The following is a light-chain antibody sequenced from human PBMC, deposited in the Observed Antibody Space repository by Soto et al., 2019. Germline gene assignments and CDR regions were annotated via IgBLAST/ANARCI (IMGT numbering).Light chain of an antibody. CDR2: AAS. J-gene: IGKJ1*01. V-gene: IGKV1-39*01. Sequence: DIQMTQSPSSLSASVGDRVTITCRASQSVNTYLHWYQQKAGQAPKLLIYAASNLQSGVPSRFSGSGSGTDFTFTISSLQPEGFAAYSCQQSYSTPRAFGQGTKVDI. CDR1: QSVNTY. CDR3: QQSYSTPRA.